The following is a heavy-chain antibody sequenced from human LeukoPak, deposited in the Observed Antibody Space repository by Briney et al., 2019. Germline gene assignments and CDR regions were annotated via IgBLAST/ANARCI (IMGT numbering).Heavy chain of an antibody. CDR1: GYTFTGHY. J-gene: IGHJ4*02. Sequence: ASVKVSCKASGYTFTGHYMHWVRQAPGQGLEWMGWINPNSGGTNYAQKFQGRVTMTRDTSISTAYMELSRLRSDDTAVYYCARVYSSGWTVDYWGQGTLVTVSS. D-gene: IGHD6-19*01. CDR3: ARVYSSGWTVDY. V-gene: IGHV1-2*02. CDR2: INPNSGGT.